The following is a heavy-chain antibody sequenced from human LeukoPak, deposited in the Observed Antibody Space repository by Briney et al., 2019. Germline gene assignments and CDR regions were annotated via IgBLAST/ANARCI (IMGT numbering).Heavy chain of an antibody. J-gene: IGHJ4*02. CDR3: ARVEGSSWYGYYFDY. CDR1: GFTFSSYW. V-gene: IGHV3-7*01. Sequence: GGSLRLSCAASGFTFSSYWMSWVRQAPGKGLEWAANIKQDGSEKYYVDSVKGRFTISRDNAKNSLYLQMNSLRAEDTAVYYCARVEGSSWYGYYFDYWGRGTLVTVSS. CDR2: IKQDGSEK. D-gene: IGHD6-13*01.